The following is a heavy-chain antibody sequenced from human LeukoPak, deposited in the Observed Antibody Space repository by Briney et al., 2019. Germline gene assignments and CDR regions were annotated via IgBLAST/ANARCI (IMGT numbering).Heavy chain of an antibody. CDR1: GGSISSYY. D-gene: IGHD6-6*01. Sequence: SETLSLTCTVSGGSISSYYWSWVRQPPGKGLEWIGYIYYSGSTNYNPSLKSRVTISVDTSKNQFSLKLSSVTAADTAVYYCARDGAARVLDYWGQGTLVTVSS. CDR3: ARDGAARVLDY. CDR2: IYYSGST. V-gene: IGHV4-59*12. J-gene: IGHJ4*02.